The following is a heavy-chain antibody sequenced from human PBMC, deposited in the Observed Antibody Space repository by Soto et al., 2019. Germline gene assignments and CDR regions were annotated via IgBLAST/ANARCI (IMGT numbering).Heavy chain of an antibody. CDR1: GYSFTSYW. CDR3: ARHYGGNSDWFDP. Sequence: GESLKISCKGSGYSFTSYWISWVHQMPGKGLEWMGRIDPSDSYTNYSPSFQGHVTISADKSISTAYLQWSSLKASDTAMYYCARHYGGNSDWFDPWGQGTLVTVSS. J-gene: IGHJ5*02. V-gene: IGHV5-10-1*01. D-gene: IGHD4-17*01. CDR2: IDPSDSYT.